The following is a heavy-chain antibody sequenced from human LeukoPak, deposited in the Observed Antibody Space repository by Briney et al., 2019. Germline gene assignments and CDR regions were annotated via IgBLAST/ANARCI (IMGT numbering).Heavy chain of an antibody. CDR1: GFTFSSYW. V-gene: IGHV3-74*01. D-gene: IGHD3-16*01. Sequence: GGSLRLSCAASGFTFSSYWMHWVRQAPGKGLVWVSRINSDGSSTSHVDSVKGRFTISRDNAKNTLYLQMSSLRAEDTAVYYWARAVSWNWFDPWGQGTLVTVSS. CDR2: INSDGSST. CDR3: ARAVSWNWFDP. J-gene: IGHJ5*02.